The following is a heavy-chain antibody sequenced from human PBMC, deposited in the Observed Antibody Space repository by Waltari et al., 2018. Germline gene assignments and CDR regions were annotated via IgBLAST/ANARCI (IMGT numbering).Heavy chain of an antibody. Sequence: EVQLVESGGGLVQPGGSLRLSCAAPGFLFSRHWMHWVRQAPGKGLVWVSRINGDGTKTSYADSVKGRFTISRDNAKNTLYVEMNSLRADDTAVYYCGRDGSGYAGPSDYWGRGTLVTVSS. CDR2: INGDGTKT. V-gene: IGHV3-74*01. CDR1: GFLFSRHW. CDR3: GRDGSGYAGPSDY. J-gene: IGHJ4*02. D-gene: IGHD5-12*01.